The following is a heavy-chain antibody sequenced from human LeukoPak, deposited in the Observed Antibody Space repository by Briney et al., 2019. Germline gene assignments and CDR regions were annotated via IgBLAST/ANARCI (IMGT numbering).Heavy chain of an antibody. CDR1: GFNFNPYY. Sequence: GGSLRLSCVVSGFNFNPYYMSWIRQAPGKGLEWISYIGLHGYPLDYADSVKGRFTISRDNAKNSLYLDMTSLTAEDTAVYYCARKDFSSGSLTYWGQGTLVTVSS. V-gene: IGHV3-11*04. J-gene: IGHJ4*02. CDR3: ARKDFSSGSLTY. D-gene: IGHD6-19*01. CDR2: IGLHGYPL.